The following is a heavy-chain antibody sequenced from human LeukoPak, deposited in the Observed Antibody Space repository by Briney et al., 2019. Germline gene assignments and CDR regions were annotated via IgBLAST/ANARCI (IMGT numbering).Heavy chain of an antibody. V-gene: IGHV3-64D*09. CDR2: ITRNGGST. D-gene: IGHD2/OR15-2a*01. CDR1: GFTFSSFA. Sequence: GGSLRLSCSSSGFTFSSFAMHWVPDAPGKGLEYVVAITRNGGSTYYADSLKGRFPIHRDNSKSRLHRQMSSLRAEDTAVYLCVKDLRSDFMGVLSRYLSYWGQGTLVTVSS. J-gene: IGHJ4*02. CDR3: VKDLRSDFMGVLSRYLSY.